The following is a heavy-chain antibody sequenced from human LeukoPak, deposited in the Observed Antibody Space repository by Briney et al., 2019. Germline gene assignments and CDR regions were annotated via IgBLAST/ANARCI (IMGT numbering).Heavy chain of an antibody. CDR2: IHPNSGGK. CDR3: ATNVWPELPLDP. D-gene: IGHD5-24*01. Sequence: ASVKVSCKASGYTFTGYYFHWVRQAPGQGLEWMGWIHPNSGGKNSAQRFQDRVTMTRDTSISTAYMELRRLRSDDTAVYYCATNVWPELPLDPWGQGTLVTVSS. CDR1: GYTFTGYY. J-gene: IGHJ5*02. V-gene: IGHV1-2*02.